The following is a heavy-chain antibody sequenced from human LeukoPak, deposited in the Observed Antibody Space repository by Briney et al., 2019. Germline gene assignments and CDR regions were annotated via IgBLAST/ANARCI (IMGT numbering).Heavy chain of an antibody. CDR2: INHSGST. CDR3: ARGPRAEGSGWTSYYFDY. D-gene: IGHD6-19*01. V-gene: IGHV4-34*01. J-gene: IGHJ4*02. CDR1: GGSFSGYY. Sequence: SETLSLTCAVYGGSFSGYYWSWIRQPPGKGLEWIGEINHSGSTNYNPSLKSRVTISVDTSKNQFSLKLSSVTAADTAVYYCARGPRAEGSGWTSYYFDYWGQGTLATVSS.